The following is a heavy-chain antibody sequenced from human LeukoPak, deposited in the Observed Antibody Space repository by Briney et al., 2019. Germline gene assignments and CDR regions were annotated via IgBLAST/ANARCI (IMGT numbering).Heavy chain of an antibody. D-gene: IGHD2-15*01. CDR1: GFSFRKYF. V-gene: IGHV3-7*01. CDR3: ASSFTPYYYDV. CDR2: ISNDASAT. Sequence: GGSLRLSCAASGFSFRKYFMSWARQAPGKGPEWVATISNDASATTYGDSVWGRVTISRDNAQNSVFLQMHSLRAGDTAVYYCASSFTPYYYDVWGRGILVTVSS. J-gene: IGHJ4*02.